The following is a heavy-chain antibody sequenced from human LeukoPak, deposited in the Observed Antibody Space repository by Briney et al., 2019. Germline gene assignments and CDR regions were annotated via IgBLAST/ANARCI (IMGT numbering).Heavy chain of an antibody. J-gene: IGHJ6*02. V-gene: IGHV3-13*01. CDR3: ARVLGSYGMDV. CDR2: IGTAGDT. CDR1: GFTFSSYD. Sequence: PGGSLRLSCAASGFTFSSYDMHWVRQATGKGLEWVSAIGTAGDTYYPGSVKGRFTISRENAQNSLYLQMNSLRAGDTAVYYCARVLGSYGMDVWGQGTTVTVSS. D-gene: IGHD3-10*01.